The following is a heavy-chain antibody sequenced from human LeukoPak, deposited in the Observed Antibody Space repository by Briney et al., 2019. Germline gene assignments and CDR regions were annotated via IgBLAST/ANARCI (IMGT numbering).Heavy chain of an antibody. CDR2: IYPGDSDT. CDR1: GYSLTTYW. D-gene: IGHD3-3*01. J-gene: IGHJ4*02. CDR3: ARRGLEWSMDN. Sequence: GESLKISCKGSGYSLTTYWIGWVRQMPGKGLEWMGIIYPGDSDTRYSPSFQGQVTISADKSISTAYLQWRSLKASDTAMYYCARRGLEWSMDNWGQGTLVTVSS. V-gene: IGHV5-51*01.